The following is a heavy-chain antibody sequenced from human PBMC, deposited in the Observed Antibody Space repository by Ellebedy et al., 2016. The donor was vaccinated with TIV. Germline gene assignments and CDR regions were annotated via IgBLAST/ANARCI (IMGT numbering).Heavy chain of an antibody. Sequence: SETLSLXCTVSGGSISSYYWSWVRQPAGKGLEWIGRIYSSVRTDYNPSLKSRVTMSVDMSKNQFILKLSSVTAADTAVYYCARDGRETMDVWGQGTTVTVSS. D-gene: IGHD1-26*01. J-gene: IGHJ6*02. CDR3: ARDGRETMDV. CDR2: IYSSVRT. CDR1: GGSISSYY. V-gene: IGHV4-4*07.